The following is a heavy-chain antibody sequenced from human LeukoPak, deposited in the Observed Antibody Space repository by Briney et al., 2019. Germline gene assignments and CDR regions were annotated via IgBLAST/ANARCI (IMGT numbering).Heavy chain of an antibody. D-gene: IGHD5-18*01. J-gene: IGHJ4*02. V-gene: IGHV3-23*01. CDR2: ITGSGGSA. CDR1: GFTFSSYA. CDR3: AKLNYTYGPQQTLDY. Sequence: PGGSLRLSCGASGFTFSSYAMSWVRQAPGKGLEWVSVITGSGGSAYFADSVKGRFTISRDNSKNTLYLQMSSLRAEDTAVYYCAKLNYTYGPQQTLDYWGQGTLVTASS.